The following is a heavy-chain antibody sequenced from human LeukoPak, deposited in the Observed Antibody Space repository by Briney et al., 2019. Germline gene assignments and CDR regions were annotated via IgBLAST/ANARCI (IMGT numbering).Heavy chain of an antibody. CDR1: GGSISSSSYY. J-gene: IGHJ4*02. CDR2: IYYSGST. D-gene: IGHD2-21*02. Sequence: SETLSLTCTVSGGSISSSSYYWGWIRQPPGKGLEWIGSIYYSGSTYYNPSLKSRVTISVDTSKNQFSLKLSSVTAADTAVYYCASRGDPSLWGWGQGTLVTVSS. CDR3: ASRGDPSLWG. V-gene: IGHV4-39*01.